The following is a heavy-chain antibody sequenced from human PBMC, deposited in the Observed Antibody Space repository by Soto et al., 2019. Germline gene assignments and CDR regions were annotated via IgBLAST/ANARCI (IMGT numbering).Heavy chain of an antibody. D-gene: IGHD3-9*01. Sequence: SVKVSCKASGGTFSSYTISWGRQAPGQGLEWMGRIIPILGIANYAQKFQGRVTITADKSTSTAYMELSSLRSEDTAVYYCAREDYDIFAPMDVWGKGTTVTVSS. CDR1: GGTFSSYT. CDR3: AREDYDIFAPMDV. V-gene: IGHV1-69*04. CDR2: IIPILGIA. J-gene: IGHJ6*03.